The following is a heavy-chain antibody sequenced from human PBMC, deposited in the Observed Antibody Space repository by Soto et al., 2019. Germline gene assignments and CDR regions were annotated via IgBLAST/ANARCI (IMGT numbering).Heavy chain of an antibody. CDR1: GGSISSSSYY. J-gene: IGHJ5*02. D-gene: IGHD2-21*01. CDR3: ARHLWLLNWFDP. Sequence: QLQLQESGPGLVKPSETLSLTCTVSGGSISSSSYYWGWIRQPPGKGLEWIGSIYYSGSTYYNPSLKSRVTISVDTSKNQFSLKLSSVTAADTAVYYCARHLWLLNWFDPWGQGTLVTVSS. CDR2: IYYSGST. V-gene: IGHV4-39*01.